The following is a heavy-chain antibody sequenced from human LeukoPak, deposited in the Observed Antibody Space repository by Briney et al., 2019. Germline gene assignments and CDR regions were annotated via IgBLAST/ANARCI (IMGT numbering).Heavy chain of an antibody. V-gene: IGHV3-48*03. J-gene: IGHJ4*02. Sequence: PGGSLRLSCAASGFTFSNYEMNWVRQAPGKGLKWVSYIANTGDTRNYADSVKGRFTVSRDNAKNSLYLQMNSLRAEDTAIYYCAREDYSKGGGYFDYWGQGTLVTVSS. CDR2: IANTGDTR. CDR1: GFTFSNYE. CDR3: AREDYSKGGGYFDY. D-gene: IGHD4-11*01.